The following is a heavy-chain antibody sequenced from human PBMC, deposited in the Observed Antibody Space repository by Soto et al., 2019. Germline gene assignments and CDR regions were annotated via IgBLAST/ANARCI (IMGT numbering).Heavy chain of an antibody. Sequence: GGSLRLSCAASGFTFSSYGMHWVRQAPGKGLEWVAVISYDGSNKYYADSVKGRFTISRDNSKNTLYLQMNSLRAEDTAVYYCAKDYTRHSSSWTGVWFDYWGQGTLVTVSS. V-gene: IGHV3-30*18. D-gene: IGHD6-13*01. CDR1: GFTFSSYG. CDR3: AKDYTRHSSSWTGVWFDY. J-gene: IGHJ4*02. CDR2: ISYDGSNK.